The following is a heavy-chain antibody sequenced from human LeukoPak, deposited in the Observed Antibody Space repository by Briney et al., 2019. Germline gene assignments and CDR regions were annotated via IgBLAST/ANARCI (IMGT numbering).Heavy chain of an antibody. V-gene: IGHV4-59*01. J-gene: IGHJ4*02. D-gene: IGHD6-19*01. CDR1: GGSISSYY. Sequence: SETLSLTCTVSGGSISSYYWSWIRQPPGKGLGWIEYINYSGSTNYNPSLKSRVTISVDTSKNQFSLKLSSVTAADTALYYCASTGEMYSSGWYFDYWGQGTLVTVSS. CDR3: ASTGEMYSSGWYFDY. CDR2: INYSGST.